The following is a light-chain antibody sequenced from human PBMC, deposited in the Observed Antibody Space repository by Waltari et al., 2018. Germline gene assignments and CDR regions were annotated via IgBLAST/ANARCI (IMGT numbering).Light chain of an antibody. CDR3: ASWDDSLNGHWV. CDR1: SSNLGNNV. J-gene: IGLJ3*02. CDR2: RNG. Sequence: QSVLTQPPSASGTPGQRVTISCSGTSSNLGNNVVNWYQQVPGTAPTLLIYRNGRRRSGAPERFSASMSGTSASLAISGLQSEDEAEYYCASWDDSLNGHWVFGGGTMVTVL. V-gene: IGLV1-44*01.